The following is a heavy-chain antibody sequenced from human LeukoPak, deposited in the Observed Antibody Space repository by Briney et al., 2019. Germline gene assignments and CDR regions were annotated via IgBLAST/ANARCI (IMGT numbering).Heavy chain of an antibody. J-gene: IGHJ6*02. V-gene: IGHV3-7*01. Sequence: PGGSLRLSCTVSGFTFSSYWMSWVRQAPGKGLEWVANINQGGSDKSYVDSVKGRFTASRDNAKKSLYLQMNTLRVEDTAVYYCTRDLMDYDVSTGLHHYYMDVWGQGTTVTVSS. CDR2: INQGGSDK. CDR1: GFTFSSYW. CDR3: TRDLMDYDVSTGLHHYYMDV. D-gene: IGHD3-9*01.